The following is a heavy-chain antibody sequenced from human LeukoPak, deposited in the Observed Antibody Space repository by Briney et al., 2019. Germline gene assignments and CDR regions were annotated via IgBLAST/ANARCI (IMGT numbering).Heavy chain of an antibody. V-gene: IGHV4-31*01. CDR3: ARVLTIGGMRFDS. D-gene: IGHD3-10*01. J-gene: IGHJ4*02. CDR2: IFRSGST. CDR1: SGSISSGTHY. Sequence: SETLSLTCNVSSGSISSGTHYWSWVRQRPGKGLEWIGHIFRSGSTYYNPSLQSQTIISIDTSKNQFSLNLNSVTAADTAVYYCARVLTIGGMRFDSWGQGTLVTVSS.